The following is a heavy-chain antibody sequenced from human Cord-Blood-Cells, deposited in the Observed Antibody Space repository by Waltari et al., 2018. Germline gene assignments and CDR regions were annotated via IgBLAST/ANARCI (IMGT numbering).Heavy chain of an antibody. V-gene: IGHV2-5*02. CDR3: AHRRQRYCSSTSCYWFDP. D-gene: IGHD2-2*01. J-gene: IGHJ5*02. CDR2: IYWDDDK. CDR1: GFSLSTSGVG. Sequence: QITLKESGPTLVKPTQTLTLTCTFSGFSLSTSGVGVGWIRQPPGKALEWLALIYWDDDKRYSPSLKSRLTSTKDTSKNQVVLTMTNMDPVDTATYYCAHRRQRYCSSTSCYWFDPWGQGTLVTVSS.